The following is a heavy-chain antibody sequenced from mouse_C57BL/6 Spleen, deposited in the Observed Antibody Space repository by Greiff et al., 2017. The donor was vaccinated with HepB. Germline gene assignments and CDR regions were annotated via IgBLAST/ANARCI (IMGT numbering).Heavy chain of an antibody. Sequence: EVRLQQSGPELVKPGASVKISCKASGYTFTDYYMNWVKQSHGKSLEWIGDINPNNGGTSYNQKFKGKATLTVDKSSSTAYMELRSLTSEDSAVYYCARKDYFFAYWGQGTLVTVSA. J-gene: IGHJ3*01. CDR2: INPNNGGT. CDR3: ARKDYFFAY. CDR1: GYTFTDYY. D-gene: IGHD1-1*02. V-gene: IGHV1-26*01.